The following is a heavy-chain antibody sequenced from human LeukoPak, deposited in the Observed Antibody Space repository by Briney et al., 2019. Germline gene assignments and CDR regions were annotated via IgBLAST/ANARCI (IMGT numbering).Heavy chain of an antibody. CDR3: ARAGGRPVDFDI. CDR1: GGTFSSYA. V-gene: IGHV1-69*13. D-gene: IGHD4-23*01. CDR2: IIPIFGTA. Sequence: SVKVSCKASGGTFSSYAISWVRQAPGQGLEWMGGIIPIFGTANYAQKFQGRVTITADESTSTAYMELSSLRSEDTAVYYCARAGGRPVDFDIWGQGTMVTVSS. J-gene: IGHJ3*02.